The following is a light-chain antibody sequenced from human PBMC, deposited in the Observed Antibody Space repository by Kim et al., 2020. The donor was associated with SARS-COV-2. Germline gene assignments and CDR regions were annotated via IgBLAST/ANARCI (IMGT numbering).Light chain of an antibody. Sequence: EIVLTQSPGTLSLFSGERATLSCRASQSVRDNYVAWFQQKPGQAPRLLMYGVSNRATGIPDRFSGSGSGTDFTLTISRLEPEDFAMYYCQKYGNSPRTFGQGTKVDIK. V-gene: IGKV3-20*01. CDR2: GVS. CDR1: QSVRDNY. CDR3: QKYGNSPRT. J-gene: IGKJ1*01.